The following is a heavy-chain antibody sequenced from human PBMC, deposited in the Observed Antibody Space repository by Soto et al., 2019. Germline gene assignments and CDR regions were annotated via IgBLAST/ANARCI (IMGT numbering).Heavy chain of an antibody. Sequence: QVQLVQSGAEVKNPGASLKVSCRASGYTLTTCAIHWARQAPGQSLEWMGWINTANGDTRYAQKFQGRVTLTRDTSASTAYMELTNLRSDDTAMYFCARDHGTTGSYFFDYWGQGTLVTVSP. CDR1: GYTLTTCA. D-gene: IGHD1-1*01. CDR2: INTANGDT. J-gene: IGHJ4*02. V-gene: IGHV1-3*04. CDR3: ARDHGTTGSYFFDY.